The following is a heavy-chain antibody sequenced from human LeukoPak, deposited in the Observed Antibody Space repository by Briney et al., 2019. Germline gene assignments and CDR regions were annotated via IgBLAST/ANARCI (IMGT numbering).Heavy chain of an antibody. D-gene: IGHD1-26*01. Sequence: GGSLRLSRAASGLTFSTYDFHWVRQTTGKGLEWVSGIGKAGDTYYAGSVKGRFTISRENAKNSLYLQMNSLRIGDTAVYYCARGAHSGFDVWGQGTMVTVSS. CDR1: GLTFSTYD. CDR3: ARGAHSGFDV. J-gene: IGHJ3*01. V-gene: IGHV3-13*04. CDR2: IGKAGDT.